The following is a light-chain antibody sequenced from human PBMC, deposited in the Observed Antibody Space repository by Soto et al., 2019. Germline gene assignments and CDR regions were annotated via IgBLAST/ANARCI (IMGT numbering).Light chain of an antibody. Sequence: QSALTQPASVSGSPGQSITISCTGSSSDLGDYNYVSWYQQHPGKAPKLMIYDVSNRPSGVSNRFSGSKSGNTASLTISGLQAEDEADYYCSSYTTSRPLYIFGGGTKLTVL. J-gene: IGLJ1*01. CDR2: DVS. CDR3: SSYTTSRPLYI. CDR1: SSDLGDYNY. V-gene: IGLV2-14*01.